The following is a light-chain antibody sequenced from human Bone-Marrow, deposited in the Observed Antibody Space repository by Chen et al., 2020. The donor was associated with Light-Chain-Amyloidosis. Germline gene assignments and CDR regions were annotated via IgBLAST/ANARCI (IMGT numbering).Light chain of an antibody. CDR1: LLAKNY. Sequence: SYELTQPSSVSVSPGQTAKIPCSGDLLAKNYVRWLQQKPGQAPVLVIYKDTERPSGIPERFSGSSSETTATLTVSGAQVDDEADYHCYSATDDSLGVFGGGTRLTVL. CDR3: YSATDDSLGV. J-gene: IGLJ3*02. V-gene: IGLV3-27*01. CDR2: KDT.